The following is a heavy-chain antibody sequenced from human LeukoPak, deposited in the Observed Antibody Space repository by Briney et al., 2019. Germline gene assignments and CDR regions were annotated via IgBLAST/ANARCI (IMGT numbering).Heavy chain of an antibody. J-gene: IGHJ5*02. CDR1: GASINTAYYY. CDR2: IYYNGNT. D-gene: IGHD3-22*01. Sequence: SETLSLTCTVSGASINTAYYYWGWIRQTPGKGLEWIGTIYYNGNTYYNPSLKSRVTISIDTSKNQFSLKLSSVTAADTAVYYCARGYYDSSGRYNWFDPWGQGTLVTVSS. CDR3: ARGYYDSSGRYNWFDP. V-gene: IGHV4-39*07.